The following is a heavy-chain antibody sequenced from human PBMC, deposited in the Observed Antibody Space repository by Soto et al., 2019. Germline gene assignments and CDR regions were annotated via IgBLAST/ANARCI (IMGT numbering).Heavy chain of an antibody. J-gene: IGHJ4*02. CDR1: GFTFSTFW. D-gene: IGHD6-13*01. CDR2: INSDGSTT. Sequence: EVQLVESGGGLVQPGGSLRLSCAASGFTFSTFWMHWVRQAPGKGLVWVSRINSDGSTTTYADSVKGRFTISRDNAKNTLDLEMMSLSGEDMAVSYWSRSPPGGGGGQLVLDYWGQGTLVTVSS. CDR3: SRSPPGGGGGQLVLDY. V-gene: IGHV3-74*01.